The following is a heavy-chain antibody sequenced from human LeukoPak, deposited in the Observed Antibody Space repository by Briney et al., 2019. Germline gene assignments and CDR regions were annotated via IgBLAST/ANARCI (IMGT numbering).Heavy chain of an antibody. Sequence: PGGSLRLSCAASGFTFSSYSMNWVRQAPGKGLEWVSSISSSSSYIYYADSVKGRFTISRDNAKNSLYLQMNSLRAEDTAVYYCARDGSGSEPNAFDIWGQGKMVTVSS. J-gene: IGHJ3*02. V-gene: IGHV3-21*01. D-gene: IGHD3-10*01. CDR1: GFTFSSYS. CDR3: ARDGSGSEPNAFDI. CDR2: ISSSSSYI.